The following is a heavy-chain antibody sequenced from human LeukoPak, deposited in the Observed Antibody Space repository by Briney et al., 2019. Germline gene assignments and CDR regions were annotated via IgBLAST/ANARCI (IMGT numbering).Heavy chain of an antibody. Sequence: VGSLRRSCAASGFTSSSDWMSWVRHAPGPGVDWVANIKQDGREKYCMDTAKGRFTISRDNAKNSLYLQMNSLRAEDTAVYYCARRDYGDPDYYVMDVWGQGTTVTVSS. D-gene: IGHD4-17*01. CDR2: IKQDGREK. V-gene: IGHV3-7*05. CDR1: GFTSSSDW. CDR3: ARRDYGDPDYYVMDV. J-gene: IGHJ6*02.